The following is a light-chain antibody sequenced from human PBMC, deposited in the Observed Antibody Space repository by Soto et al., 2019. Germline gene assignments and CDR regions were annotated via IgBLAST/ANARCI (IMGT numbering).Light chain of an antibody. V-gene: IGKV3-15*01. CDR2: GAS. J-gene: IGKJ1*01. CDR1: ETVATT. Sequence: VMTQAPATLSVSPGERATLSCWASETVATTLAWYQQKPGQAPRLLISGASTRAAGISDRFRGSGSGTEFTLTISSLRSEDSVIYYCQQYFEWPPMTFGQGTKVEI. CDR3: QQYFEWPPMT.